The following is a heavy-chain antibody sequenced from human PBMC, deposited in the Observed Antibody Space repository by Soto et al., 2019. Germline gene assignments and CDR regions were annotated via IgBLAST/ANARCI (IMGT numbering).Heavy chain of an antibody. D-gene: IGHD6-19*01. Sequence: PSETLSLTCAISGAPITWGDYSWNWIRQPPGKGLEWIGYIFHGGSTYYNPSLRSRVTISVDTSKNQFSLKLSSVTAADTAVYYCARAGVTVAGKYNWFDPWGQGTLVTVSS. J-gene: IGHJ5*02. CDR2: IFHGGST. CDR1: GAPITWGDYS. CDR3: ARAGVTVAGKYNWFDP. V-gene: IGHV4-30-2*01.